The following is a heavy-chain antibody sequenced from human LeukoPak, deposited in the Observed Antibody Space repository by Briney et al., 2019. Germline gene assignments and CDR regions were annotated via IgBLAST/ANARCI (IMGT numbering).Heavy chain of an antibody. CDR3: ARSAGDILTGSNWFDP. Sequence: GGSLRLSCAASGFTFSSYAMHWFRQAPGKGLEWVAVISYDGSNKYYADSVKGRFTISRDNSKNTLYLQMNSLRAEDTAVYYCARSAGDILTGSNWFDPWGQGTLVTVSS. CDR1: GFTFSSYA. CDR2: ISYDGSNK. V-gene: IGHV3-30-3*01. J-gene: IGHJ5*02. D-gene: IGHD3-9*01.